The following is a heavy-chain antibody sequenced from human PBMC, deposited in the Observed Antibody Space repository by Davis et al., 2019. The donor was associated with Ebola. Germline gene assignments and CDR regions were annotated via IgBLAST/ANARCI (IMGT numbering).Heavy chain of an antibody. CDR2: IYHSGST. CDR3: AIQILGTTRVFDY. J-gene: IGHJ4*02. V-gene: IGHV4-4*02. CDR1: GGSISSSNW. D-gene: IGHD1/OR15-1a*01. Sequence: SETLSLTCAVSGGSISSSNWWSWVRQPPGKGLEWIGEIYHSGSTNYNPSLKSRVTISVDKSKNQFSLKLSSVTAADTAVYYCAIQILGTTRVFDYWGRGTLVTVSS.